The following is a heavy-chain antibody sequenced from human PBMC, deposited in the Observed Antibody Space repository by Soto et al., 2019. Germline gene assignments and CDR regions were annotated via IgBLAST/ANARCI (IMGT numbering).Heavy chain of an antibody. CDR2: IKSKTDYGTT. CDR3: TTDGPFTAPGDY. Sequence: EVQLVESGGGLVKPGGSLRLSCAASGFTFTNAWMNWVRQAPGKGLEWVGRIKSKTDYGTTDYAAPVKGRFTISRDDSKNTLYLQMNSLKTEYTDVYYCTTDGPFTAPGDYWGQGTLVTGSS. J-gene: IGHJ4*02. D-gene: IGHD3-16*01. CDR1: GFTFTNAW. V-gene: IGHV3-15*07.